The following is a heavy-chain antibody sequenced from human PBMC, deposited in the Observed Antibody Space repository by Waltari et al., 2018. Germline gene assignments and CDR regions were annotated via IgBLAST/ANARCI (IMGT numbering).Heavy chain of an antibody. CDR3: ARLGGSYYVGY. CDR2: INPSGGST. J-gene: IGHJ4*02. D-gene: IGHD1-26*01. CDR1: GYTFTSYY. V-gene: IGHV1-46*01. Sequence: QVQLVQSGAEVKKPGASVKVSCKASGYTFTSYYIPWVRQAPGQGLEWMGIINPSGGSTSYAQKFQGRVTMTRDTSTSTVYMELSSLRSEDTAVYYCARLGGSYYVGYWGQGTLVTVSS.